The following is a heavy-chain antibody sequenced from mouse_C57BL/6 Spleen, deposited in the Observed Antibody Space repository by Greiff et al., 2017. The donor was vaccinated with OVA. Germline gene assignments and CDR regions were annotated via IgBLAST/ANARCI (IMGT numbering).Heavy chain of an antibody. Sequence: EVKLMESGGGLVKPGGSLKLSCAASGFTFSSYAMSWVRQTPEKRLEWVATISDGGSYTYYPDNVKGRFTISRDNAKNILYLQMSHLKSADTAMYYCARVLGRDWYFDVWGTGTTVTVSS. CDR1: GFTFSSYA. J-gene: IGHJ1*03. D-gene: IGHD4-1*01. CDR2: ISDGGSYT. V-gene: IGHV5-4*03. CDR3: ARVLGRDWYFDV.